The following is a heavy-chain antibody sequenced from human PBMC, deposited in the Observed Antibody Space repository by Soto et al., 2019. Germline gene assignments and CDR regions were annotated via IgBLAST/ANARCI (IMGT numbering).Heavy chain of an antibody. V-gene: IGHV4-34*01. CDR3: ASHGEYYFDY. CDR2: INLSGRT. Sequence: PSETLSLTCAVYGGSFSGYYWSWIRQPPGKGLEWIGEINLSGRTNYNPSLKSRVTISVDTSKNQFSLKLSSVTAADTAVYYCASHGEYYFDYWGQGTPVTVSS. CDR1: GGSFSGYY. J-gene: IGHJ4*02. D-gene: IGHD3-10*01.